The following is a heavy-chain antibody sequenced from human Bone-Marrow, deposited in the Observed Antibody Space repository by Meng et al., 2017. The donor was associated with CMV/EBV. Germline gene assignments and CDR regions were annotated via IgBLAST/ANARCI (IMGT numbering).Heavy chain of an antibody. CDR1: GFTFSSYW. Sequence: GESLKISCAASGFTFSSYWMSWVRQAPGKGLEWVANIKQDGSEKYYVDSVKGRFTISRDNAKNSLYLQMNSLRAEDTAVYYCARGGHSSGWYPPWGQGTLVTFYS. CDR2: IKQDGSEK. J-gene: IGHJ5*02. V-gene: IGHV3-7*01. D-gene: IGHD6-19*01. CDR3: ARGGHSSGWYPP.